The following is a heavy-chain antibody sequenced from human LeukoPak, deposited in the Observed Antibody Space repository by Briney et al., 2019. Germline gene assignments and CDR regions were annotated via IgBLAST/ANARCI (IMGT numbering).Heavy chain of an antibody. J-gene: IGHJ4*02. Sequence: GGSLRLSCAASGFTFSSYEMNWVRQAPGKGLEWVSYISSSGSTIYYADSVKGRFTISRDNSKNTLYLQMNSLRAEDTAVYYCAKDVEMATINYFDYWGQGTLVTVSS. CDR3: AKDVEMATINYFDY. V-gene: IGHV3-48*03. D-gene: IGHD5-24*01. CDR2: ISSSGSTI. CDR1: GFTFSSYE.